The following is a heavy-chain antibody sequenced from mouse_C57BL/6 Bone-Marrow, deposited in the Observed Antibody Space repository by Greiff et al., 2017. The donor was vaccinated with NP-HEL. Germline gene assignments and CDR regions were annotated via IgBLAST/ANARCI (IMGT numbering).Heavy chain of an antibody. V-gene: IGHV1-15*01. CDR2: IDPETGGT. CDR3: TRWWFFAY. CDR1: GYTFTDYE. D-gene: IGHD1-1*02. J-gene: IGHJ3*01. Sequence: VQLQQSGAELVRPGASVTLSCKASGYTFTDYEMHWVKQKPVHGLVWIGAIDPETGGTAYNQKFKGKAILTADTSSSTAYMELRSLTSENSAVYYSTRWWFFAYWGQGTPVTVS.